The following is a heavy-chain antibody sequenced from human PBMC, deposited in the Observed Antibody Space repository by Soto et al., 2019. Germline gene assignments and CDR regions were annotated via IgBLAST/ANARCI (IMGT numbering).Heavy chain of an antibody. CDR2: INPSGGST. D-gene: IGHD3-10*01. Sequence: GASVKVSCXASGYTFTSYYMHWVRQAPGQGLEWMGIINPSGGSTSYAQKFQGRVTMTRDTSTSTVYMELSSLRSEDTVVYYCARSGGGHDAFDIWGQGTMVTVSS. J-gene: IGHJ3*02. V-gene: IGHV1-46*03. CDR3: ARSGGGHDAFDI. CDR1: GYTFTSYY.